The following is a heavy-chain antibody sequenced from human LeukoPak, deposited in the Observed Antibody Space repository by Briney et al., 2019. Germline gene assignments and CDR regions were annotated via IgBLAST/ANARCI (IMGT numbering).Heavy chain of an antibody. CDR3: ARGWGGHGRSWGALDF. V-gene: IGHV3-13*01. Sequence: GPLRLSCAASGFNFKNYDFHWVRQAAEKRLEWVSGIGTVTDTFYLDSVERRFTSSRENAKNSFYLQMNGLRAGDTAVYYCARGWGGHGRSWGALDFWGQGILVTVSS. J-gene: IGHJ4*02. D-gene: IGHD3-16*01. CDR2: IGTVTDT. CDR1: GFNFKNYD.